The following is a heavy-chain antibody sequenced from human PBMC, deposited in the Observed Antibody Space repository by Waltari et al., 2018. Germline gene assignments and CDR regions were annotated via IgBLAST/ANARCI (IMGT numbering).Heavy chain of an antibody. CDR3: AKSSGFYLRSDTFDM. J-gene: IGHJ3*02. CDR1: GFAFSDSA. D-gene: IGHD3-3*01. V-gene: IGHV3-48*01. Sequence: EVQLMQSGGGLVQPGGSLTLSCTASGFAFSDSAMTWVRQAPGRGLAWLSYISHTSKTIYYADSVKGRLTVSRDNAKNSLYLQMNSLSAEDTAVYFCAKSSGFYLRSDTFDMWGQGTRVTVSS. CDR2: ISHTSKTI.